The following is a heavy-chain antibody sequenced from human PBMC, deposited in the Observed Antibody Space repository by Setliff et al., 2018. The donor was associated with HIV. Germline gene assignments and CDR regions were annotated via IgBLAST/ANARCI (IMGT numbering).Heavy chain of an antibody. D-gene: IGHD3-10*01. Sequence: SETLSLTCSVSGASITSHNWSWIRQAAGKGLEWIGRIYTRGSTYYQPSLRSRVSISVDTAKNQFSLNLKSVTAADTAVYYCARRGDGYILDYWGRGTLVTVSS. CDR2: IYTRGST. CDR1: GASITSHN. CDR3: ARRGDGYILDY. J-gene: IGHJ4*02. V-gene: IGHV4-4*07.